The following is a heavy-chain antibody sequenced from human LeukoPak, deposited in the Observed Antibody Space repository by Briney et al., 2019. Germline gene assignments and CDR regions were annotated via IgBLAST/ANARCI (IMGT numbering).Heavy chain of an antibody. V-gene: IGHV1-68*01. CDR3: ARYGNPYYYDSGGYYYVEFDP. CDR1: GYTFTYCS. D-gene: IGHD3-22*01. Sequence: ASVKVSCKASGYTFTYCSLHWLQQAPGQGLERMRWITLYNGNTNYAKKFQGRVTITRDMSLRTACMELSSLRSEDSAVCYWARYGNPYYYDSGGYYYVEFDPWGQGTLVTVSP. CDR2: ITLYNGNT. J-gene: IGHJ5*02.